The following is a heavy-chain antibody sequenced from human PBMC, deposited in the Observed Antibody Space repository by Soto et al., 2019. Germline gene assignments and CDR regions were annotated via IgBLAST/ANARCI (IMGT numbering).Heavy chain of an antibody. CDR2: ISYDGSNK. J-gene: IGHJ5*02. D-gene: IGHD3-3*01. V-gene: IGHV3-30*18. Sequence: GGSLRLSCAASGFTFSSYGMHWVRQAPGKGLEWVAVISYDGSNKYYADSMKGRFTISRDNSKNTLYLQMNSLRAEDTAVYYCAKGASYYDFWSGYLFGNWFDPWGQGXLVTVSS. CDR1: GFTFSSYG. CDR3: AKGASYYDFWSGYLFGNWFDP.